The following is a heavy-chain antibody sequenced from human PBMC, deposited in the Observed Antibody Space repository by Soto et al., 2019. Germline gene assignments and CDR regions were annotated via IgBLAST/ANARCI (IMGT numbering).Heavy chain of an antibody. CDR1: GGSISSYY. V-gene: IGHV4-59*08. CDR2: IYYSGST. J-gene: IGHJ5*02. CDR3: ARHVRGYCSGGSCLNWFDP. Sequence: SETLSLTCTVSGGSISSYYWSWIRQPPGKGLEWIGYIYYSGSTNYNPSLKSRVTISVDTSKNQFSLKLSSVTAADTAVYYCARHVRGYCSGGSCLNWFDPWGQGTLVTVSS. D-gene: IGHD2-15*01.